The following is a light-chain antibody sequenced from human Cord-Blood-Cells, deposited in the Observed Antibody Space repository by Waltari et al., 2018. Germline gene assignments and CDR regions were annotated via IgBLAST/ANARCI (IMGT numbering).Light chain of an antibody. CDR3: QQYDNLPPLT. V-gene: IGKV1-33*01. Sequence: DIQMPQSPSSLSASVGDRVTITCQASQDISNYLNWYQQKPAQAPKLLIYDASNLETGVPSRFSGSGSGTDFTFTISSLQPEDIATYYCQQYDNLPPLTFGGGTKVEIK. J-gene: IGKJ4*01. CDR2: DAS. CDR1: QDISNY.